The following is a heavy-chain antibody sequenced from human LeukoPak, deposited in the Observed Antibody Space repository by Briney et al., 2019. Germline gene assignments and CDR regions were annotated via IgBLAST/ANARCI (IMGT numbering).Heavy chain of an antibody. J-gene: IGHJ4*02. V-gene: IGHV3-15*01. D-gene: IGHD3-9*01. CDR1: GFTFSYAW. CDR3: TTFDYDILTDDGSFDS. Sequence: GGSLRLSCAASGFTFSYAWMSWVRQAPGKGLEWVGSMKSKTDGGTTDYAAPVKGRFTISRDDSKNTLFLQMSGLRTEDTAVYFCTTFDYDILTDDGSFDSWGQGTLVTVSS. CDR2: MKSKTDGGTT.